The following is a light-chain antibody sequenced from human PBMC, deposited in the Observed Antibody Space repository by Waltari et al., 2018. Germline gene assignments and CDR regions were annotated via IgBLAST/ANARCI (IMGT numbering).Light chain of an antibody. CDR2: DVS. V-gene: IGLV2-14*03. J-gene: IGLJ3*02. CDR3: CSKTSSTASIV. Sequence: QSALTQPASVSGSLGQSINISCSGTNSEIGGYNSVSWYQQHPGEAPKLLIFDVSTSPSWVSSRFSAFKSGTTASLTISGLQAEDEADYYCCSKTSSTASIVFGGGTTLTVL. CDR1: NSEIGGYNS.